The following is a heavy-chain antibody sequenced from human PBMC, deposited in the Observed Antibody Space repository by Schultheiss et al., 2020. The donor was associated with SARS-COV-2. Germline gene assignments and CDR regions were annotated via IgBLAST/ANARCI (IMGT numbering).Heavy chain of an antibody. Sequence: SETLSLTCAVYGGSFSGYYWGWIRQPPGKGLEWIGSIYYSGSTYYNPSLKSRVTISVDTSKNQFSLRLTSVTAADTALYYCARHTMVRAVITPIDYWGQGTLVTVSS. D-gene: IGHD3-10*01. CDR1: GGSFSGYY. V-gene: IGHV4-39*01. CDR2: IYYSGST. J-gene: IGHJ4*02. CDR3: ARHTMVRAVITPIDY.